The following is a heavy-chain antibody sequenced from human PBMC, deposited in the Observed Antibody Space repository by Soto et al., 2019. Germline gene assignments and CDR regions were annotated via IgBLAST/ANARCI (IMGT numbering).Heavy chain of an antibody. CDR3: AREGGQYDFWRGYSPPNYHYGMDV. CDR1: GFTFSSYA. V-gene: IGHV3-23*01. CDR2: ISGSGGSI. J-gene: IGHJ6*02. Sequence: GGSLRLSCAASGFTFSSYAMSWVRQAPGKGLEWVSAISGSGGSIFYADSVKGRFTISRDNSKNTLYLQMNSLTIEDTSVYYCAREGGQYDFWRGYSPPNYHYGMDVWGQGTTVTVSS. D-gene: IGHD3-3*01.